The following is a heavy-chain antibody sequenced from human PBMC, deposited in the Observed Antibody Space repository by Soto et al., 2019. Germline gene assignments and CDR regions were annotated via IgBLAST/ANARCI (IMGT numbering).Heavy chain of an antibody. J-gene: IGHJ3*02. CDR3: ARGRGGLATHEAFDI. CDR1: GYIFSTYG. V-gene: IGHV1-18*01. CDR2: INPYNGNT. D-gene: IGHD3-16*01. Sequence: QVQLLQSGAEVKKPGASVKVSCKASGYIFSTYGISWVRQAPGQGLEWLGWINPYNGNTNYAQKLQGRVSMATDTSTSTANMELRSLRSDDTAGYYCARGRGGLATHEAFDIWGQWTMVTVSS.